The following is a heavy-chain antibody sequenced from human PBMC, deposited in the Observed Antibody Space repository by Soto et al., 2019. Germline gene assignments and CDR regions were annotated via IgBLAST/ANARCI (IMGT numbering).Heavy chain of an antibody. CDR2: LWYDGSNK. V-gene: IGHV3-33*01. D-gene: IGHD3-3*01. CDR1: GFTFSTYG. Sequence: QVQLVESGGGVVQPGRSLRLSCAASGFTFSTYGMHWVRQAPGKGLEWVAVLWYDGSNKYYAESVKGRFTISRDNSKNTLYLQMNSLRAEDTAVYYCAREDLRPNYHYHGMDVWGQGTTVTVSS. CDR3: AREDLRPNYHYHGMDV. J-gene: IGHJ6*02.